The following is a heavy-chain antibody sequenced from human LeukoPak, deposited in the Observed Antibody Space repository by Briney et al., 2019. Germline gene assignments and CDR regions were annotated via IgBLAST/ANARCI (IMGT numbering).Heavy chain of an antibody. V-gene: IGHV4-38-2*01. D-gene: IGHD2-15*01. Sequence: SETLSLTCDVSGYSISSGYYWGWIRQPPGKGLEWIASMSQSGNIYYKSSLKSRVTMSLDTSKNQFSLKLSSVTAADTAVYYCARHSPQGYCSGGSCYAAFDIWGQGTMVTVSS. CDR2: MSQSGNI. CDR3: ARHSPQGYCSGGSCYAAFDI. CDR1: GYSISSGYY. J-gene: IGHJ3*02.